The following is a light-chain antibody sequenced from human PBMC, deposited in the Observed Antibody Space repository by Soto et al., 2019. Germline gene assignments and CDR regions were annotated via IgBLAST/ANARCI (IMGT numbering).Light chain of an antibody. J-gene: IGLJ1*01. CDR2: EVS. V-gene: IGLV2-14*01. Sequence: QSALTQPASVSGSPGQSITISCTGTSSDVGGYSRVSWYQHHPGKAPKLIIYEVSDRPSGVSNRFSGSKSGNTASLTISGLQAEDEADYYCISYTSSNTRVFGTGTKVTVL. CDR3: ISYTSSNTRV. CDR1: SSDVGGYSR.